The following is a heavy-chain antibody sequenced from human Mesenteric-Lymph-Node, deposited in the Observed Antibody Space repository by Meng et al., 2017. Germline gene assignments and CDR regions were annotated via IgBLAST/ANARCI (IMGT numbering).Heavy chain of an antibody. CDR2: INAGNGNT. V-gene: IGHV1-3*01. D-gene: IGHD6-6*01. J-gene: IGHJ6*02. Sequence: VKVSCKASGYTFTSYAMHWVRQAPGQRLEWMGWINAGNGNTKYSQKFQGRVTITRDTSASTAYMELSSLRSEDTAVYYCATGSSSNIYSYYYYYYGMDVWGQGTMVTVSS. CDR1: GYTFTSYA. CDR3: ATGSSSNIYSYYYYYYGMDV.